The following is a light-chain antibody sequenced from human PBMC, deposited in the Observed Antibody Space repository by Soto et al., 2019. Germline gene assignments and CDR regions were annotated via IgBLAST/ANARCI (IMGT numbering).Light chain of an antibody. Sequence: DIQMTQSPSTLSASVGDRVTITCRASQSISSWLGWYQQKPGKAPKLLIYKASSLERGVPSRFSGSGSGTEFTLTISSLQPDDFATYYGQQYNSYSPLTFGGGTKVEIK. J-gene: IGKJ4*01. CDR3: QQYNSYSPLT. CDR1: QSISSW. V-gene: IGKV1-5*03. CDR2: KAS.